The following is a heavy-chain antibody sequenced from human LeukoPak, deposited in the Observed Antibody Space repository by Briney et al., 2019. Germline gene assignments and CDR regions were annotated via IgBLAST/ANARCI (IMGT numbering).Heavy chain of an antibody. CDR2: IWYDGSYK. Sequence: GGSLRLSCAASGFTFINYGMHWVRQAPGKGLDWVAVIWYDGSYKYYADSVKGRFTISRDNSKNTLYLQMNSLRAEDTAIYYCAKVVQYTASTGTGLDYWGQGTLVTVSS. D-gene: IGHD6-13*01. J-gene: IGHJ4*02. CDR1: GFTFINYG. V-gene: IGHV3-33*06. CDR3: AKVVQYTASTGTGLDY.